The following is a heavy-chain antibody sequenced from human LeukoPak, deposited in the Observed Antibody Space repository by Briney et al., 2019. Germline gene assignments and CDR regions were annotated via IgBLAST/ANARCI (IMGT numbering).Heavy chain of an antibody. J-gene: IGHJ1*01. V-gene: IGHV5-51*01. CDR2: IYPGDSDT. D-gene: IGHD2-2*01. CDR3: ARAALAYCSSTSCFEYFQH. CDR1: GYSFTSYW. Sequence: GESLQISCKGSGYSFTSYWIGRVRQMPGKGLEWMGIIYPGDSDTRYSPSFQGQVTISADKSISTAYLQWSSLKASDTAMYYCARAALAYCSSTSCFEYFQHWGQGTLVTVSS.